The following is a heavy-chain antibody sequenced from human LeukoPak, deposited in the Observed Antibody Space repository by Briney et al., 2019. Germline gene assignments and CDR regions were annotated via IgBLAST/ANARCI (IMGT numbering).Heavy chain of an antibody. CDR3: ARGNDYGDRSYDY. CDR1: GFTFSSYE. V-gene: IGHV3-48*03. J-gene: IGHJ4*02. D-gene: IGHD4-17*01. Sequence: GGSLRLSXAASGFTFSSYEMNWVRQAPGKGLEWVSYISSSGSTIYYADSVKGRFTISRDNAKNSLYLQMNSLRAEDTAVYYCARGNDYGDRSYDYWGQGTLVTVSS. CDR2: ISSSGSTI.